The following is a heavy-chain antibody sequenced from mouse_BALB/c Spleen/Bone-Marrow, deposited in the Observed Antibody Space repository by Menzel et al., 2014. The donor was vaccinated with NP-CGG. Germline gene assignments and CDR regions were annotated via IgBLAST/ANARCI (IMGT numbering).Heavy chain of an antibody. CDR2: IAPGSGST. V-gene: IGHV1S41*01. CDR1: GYTFTSYW. Sequence: DLVKPGASVKLSCKASGYTFTSYWINWIKQRPGQGLEWIGRIAPGSGSTYYNEMFKGKAILTVDTSSSTAYIQLSSPSSEDSAVYFCARRYFDVWGAGTTVTVSS. J-gene: IGHJ1*01. CDR3: ARRYFDV.